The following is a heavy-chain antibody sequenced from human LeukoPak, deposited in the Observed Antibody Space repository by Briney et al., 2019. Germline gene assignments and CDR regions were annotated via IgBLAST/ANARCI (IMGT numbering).Heavy chain of an antibody. V-gene: IGHV3-74*01. D-gene: IGHD5-18*01. CDR2: INSDGSSI. CDR3: ARGNTTMVESSRLDS. Sequence: QPGGSLRLSCAASGFTISSHWMHWVRQGPGKGLVWVSRINSDGSSINYGDSVKGRFTISRDNAKNTLYLQMNSLRAEDTAVYYCARGNTTMVESSRLDSWGQGTLVTVSS. CDR1: GFTISSHW. J-gene: IGHJ4*02.